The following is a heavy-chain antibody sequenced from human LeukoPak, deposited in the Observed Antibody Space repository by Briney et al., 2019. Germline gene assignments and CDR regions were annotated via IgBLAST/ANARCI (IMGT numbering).Heavy chain of an antibody. D-gene: IGHD6-13*01. CDR3: ASASSHRIAAGGDY. J-gene: IGHJ4*01. CDR2: INNDGSSR. CDR1: GFTFSNYW. Sequence: GGSLRLSCAASGFTFSNYWMHWVRQGPGEGLVWVSRINNDGSSRHYADSVKGRFTISRDNAKNMMYLQMNSLRAEDTAVYYCASASSHRIAAGGDYWGHGTLVTVSS. V-gene: IGHV3-74*01.